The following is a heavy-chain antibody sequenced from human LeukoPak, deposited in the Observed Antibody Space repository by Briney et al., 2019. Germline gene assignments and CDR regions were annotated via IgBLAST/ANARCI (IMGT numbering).Heavy chain of an antibody. V-gene: IGHV3-7*01. CDR1: GFTFSHYN. J-gene: IGHJ4*02. Sequence: GGSLRLSCAASGFTFSHYNMNWVRQAPGKGLEWVANIKADGSEKYYVDSVKGRFTISRDNAKNSLHLQMNSLRVEDTAVYYCASTNSLDYWGQGTLVTVPS. CDR2: IKADGSEK. CDR3: ASTNSLDY. D-gene: IGHD4-23*01.